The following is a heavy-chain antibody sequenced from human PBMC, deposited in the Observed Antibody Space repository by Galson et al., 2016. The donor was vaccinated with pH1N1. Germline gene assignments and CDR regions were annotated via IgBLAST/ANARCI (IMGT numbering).Heavy chain of an antibody. CDR1: GYTLTSYD. CDR2: MNPNNGNA. J-gene: IGHJ2*01. Sequence: VSCKASGYTLTSYDINWVRQATGQGLEWMGWMNPNNGNADYAPKFQGRVTLTRNASINTAYMELSSLTSEDTAVYYCARGPVYWYFDLWGRGTPVIVSS. V-gene: IGHV1-8*01. CDR3: ARGPVYWYFDL.